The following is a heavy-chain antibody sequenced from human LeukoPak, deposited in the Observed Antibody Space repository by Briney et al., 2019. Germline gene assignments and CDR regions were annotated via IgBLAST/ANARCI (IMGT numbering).Heavy chain of an antibody. J-gene: IGHJ4*02. V-gene: IGHV3-33*01. CDR2: IAYDGSRA. Sequence: GGSLRLSCAGSGFTFGGYGMHWFRQTPGKGLEWVAVIAYDGSRAFYADSVKGRFTISRDNSKNTMSVQMDDLRAEDTAVYYCTRYNNDHFDSWGQGTLVTVSS. CDR3: TRYNNDHFDS. CDR1: GFTFGGYG. D-gene: IGHD1-14*01.